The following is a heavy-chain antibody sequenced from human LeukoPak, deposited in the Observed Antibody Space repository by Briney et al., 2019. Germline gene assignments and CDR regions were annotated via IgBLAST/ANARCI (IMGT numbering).Heavy chain of an antibody. D-gene: IGHD1-7*01. V-gene: IGHV1-69*05. J-gene: IGHJ5*02. CDR2: IIPIFGTA. CDR3: ARDYGYNWNYEGGGWFDP. Sequence: SVKVSCKASGGTFSSYAISWVRQAPGQGLEWMGRIIPIFGTANYAQKFQGRVTITTDESTSTAYMELSSLRSEDTAVYYCARDYGYNWNYEGGGWFDPWGQGTLVTVSS. CDR1: GGTFSSYA.